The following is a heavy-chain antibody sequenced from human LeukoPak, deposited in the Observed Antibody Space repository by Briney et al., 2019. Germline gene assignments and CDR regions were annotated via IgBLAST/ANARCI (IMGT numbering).Heavy chain of an antibody. D-gene: IGHD6-25*01. CDR2: ISAYNGNT. CDR1: GYTFTSYG. J-gene: IGHJ6*03. Sequence: ASVKVSCKASGYTFTSYGISWVRQAPGQGLEWMGWISAYNGNTNYAQKLQGRVTMTTDTSTSTAYIELRSLRSDDTAVYYCARDGSGYYYYMDVWGKGTTVTASS. CDR3: ARDGSGYYYYMDV. V-gene: IGHV1-18*01.